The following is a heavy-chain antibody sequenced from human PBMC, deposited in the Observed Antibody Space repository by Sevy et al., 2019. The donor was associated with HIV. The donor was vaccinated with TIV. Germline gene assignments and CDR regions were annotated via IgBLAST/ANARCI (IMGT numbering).Heavy chain of an antibody. D-gene: IGHD1-26*01. CDR1: GGSITSLY. V-gene: IGHV4-59*08. CDR2: IYYNGHI. CDR3: AGENAWGRGYS. Sequence: SETLSLTCTVSGGSITSLYWNWIRQPPGKGLEWIANIYYNGHINYNPSLKSRVTLSLDTSQNQFSLSLGSVTAADTAMYYCAGENAWGRGYSWGQGTLVTVSS. J-gene: IGHJ4*02.